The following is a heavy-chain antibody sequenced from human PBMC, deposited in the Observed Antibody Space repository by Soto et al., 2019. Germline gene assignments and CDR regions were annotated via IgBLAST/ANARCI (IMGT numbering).Heavy chain of an antibody. CDR3: ARDHYYGSGSYNFFDY. CDR2: INPRGGST. J-gene: IGHJ4*02. Sequence: EASVKVSCKASGYTFNRYYMHWVRQAPGQGLEWMGGINPRGGSTSYAQKFQGRVTMTRDTSTSTVYMELSSLRSEDTAVYYCARDHYYGSGSYNFFDYWGQGTLVTVSS. V-gene: IGHV1-46*02. CDR1: GYTFNRYY. D-gene: IGHD3-10*01.